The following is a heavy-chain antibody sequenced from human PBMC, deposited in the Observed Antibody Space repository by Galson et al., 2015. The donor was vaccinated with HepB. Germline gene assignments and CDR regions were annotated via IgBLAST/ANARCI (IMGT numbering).Heavy chain of an antibody. CDR2: ISSSSSTI. CDR3: ASGDDSSGYFQYYYYYGMDV. CDR1: GFTFSSYS. D-gene: IGHD3-22*01. V-gene: IGHV3-48*01. Sequence: SLRLSCAASGFTFSSYSMNWVRQAPGKGLEWVSYISSSSSTIYYADSVKGRFTISRDNAKNSLYLQMNSLRAEDTAVYYCASGDDSSGYFQYYYYYGMDVWGQGTTVTVSS. J-gene: IGHJ6*02.